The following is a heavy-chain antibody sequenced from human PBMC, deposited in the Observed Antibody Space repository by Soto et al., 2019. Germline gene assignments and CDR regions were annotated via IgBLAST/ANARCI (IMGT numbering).Heavy chain of an antibody. CDR3: ARTVGYCSGGSCYSAYYYYYYMDV. CDR2: INHSGST. J-gene: IGHJ6*03. Sequence: QVQLQQWGAGLLKPSETLSLTCAVYGGSFSGYYWSWIRQPPGKGLEWIGEINHSGSTNYNPSLKSRVTISVDTSKNQFSLKLSSVTAADTAVYYCARTVGYCSGGSCYSAYYYYYYMDVWGKGTTVTVSS. D-gene: IGHD2-15*01. CDR1: GGSFSGYY. V-gene: IGHV4-34*01.